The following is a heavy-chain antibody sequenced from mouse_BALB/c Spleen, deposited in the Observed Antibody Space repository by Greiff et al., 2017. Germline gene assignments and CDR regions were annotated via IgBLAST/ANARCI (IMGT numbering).Heavy chain of an antibody. J-gene: IGHJ1*01. CDR3: ARSDGYYWYFDV. CDR1: GFTFSSFG. CDR2: ISSGSSTI. Sequence: EVQGVESGGGLVQPGGSRKLSCAASGFTFSSFGMHWVRQAPEKGLEWVAYISSGSSTIYYADTVKGRFTISRDNTKNTLFLHMTSLRSEDTAMYYCARSDGYYWYFDVWGAGTTVTVSS. V-gene: IGHV5-17*02. D-gene: IGHD2-3*01.